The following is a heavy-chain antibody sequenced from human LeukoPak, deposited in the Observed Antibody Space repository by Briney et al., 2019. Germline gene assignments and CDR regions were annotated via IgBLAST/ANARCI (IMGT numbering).Heavy chain of an antibody. Sequence: LRLSCAASGFTFSTFAMIWVRQPPGKGLEWIASIYYSGTTYYDPSLKSRVTISVDTSKNQFSLKLSSVTAADTAVYYCARQGSAYYFDFWGQGLLVTVSS. CDR1: GFTFSTFAM. J-gene: IGHJ4*02. V-gene: IGHV4-30-2*03. CDR3: ARQGSAYYFDF. D-gene: IGHD2-15*01. CDR2: IYYSGTT.